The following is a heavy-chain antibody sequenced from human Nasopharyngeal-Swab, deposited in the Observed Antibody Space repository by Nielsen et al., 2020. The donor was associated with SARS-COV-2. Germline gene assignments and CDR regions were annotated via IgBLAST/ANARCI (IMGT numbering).Heavy chain of an antibody. CDR2: FDPEDGET. Sequence: ASVKVSCKVSGYTLTELSMHWVRQAPGKGLEWMGGFDPEDGETIYAQKFQGRVTMTEDTSTDTAYMELSSLRSEDTAVYYCARDDRITSGSLFDYWGQETLVTVSS. CDR1: GYTLTELS. D-gene: IGHD6-19*01. V-gene: IGHV1-24*01. CDR3: ARDDRITSGSLFDY. J-gene: IGHJ4*02.